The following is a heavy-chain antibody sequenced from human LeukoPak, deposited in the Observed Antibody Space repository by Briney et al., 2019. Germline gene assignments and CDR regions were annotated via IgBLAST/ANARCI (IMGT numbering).Heavy chain of an antibody. V-gene: IGHV3-30-3*01. J-gene: IGHJ4*02. CDR2: ISYVGSNE. CDR3: ARADPGSVPEPAVDY. Sequence: PGGSLRLSCAASGFTFRSYAFHWVRQTPGKGLEWVAFISYVGSNEYYADSVKGRFTISRDNSKNTLYLQMTSLRVEDTAMYYCARADPGSVPEPAVDYWGQGTLVTVSS. D-gene: IGHD1-14*01. CDR1: GFTFRSYA.